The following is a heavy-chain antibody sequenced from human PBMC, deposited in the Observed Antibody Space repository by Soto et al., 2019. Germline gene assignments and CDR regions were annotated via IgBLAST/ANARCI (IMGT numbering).Heavy chain of an antibody. Sequence: SETLSLTCTVSPSSTCSSRGHWGCLCFPPGKGVESIASMKHSGTSFEIASLKSRVTLSVDTFKNQFALKLSSVTAAETSVHYCARHRINGSYYVAFDIWDQGTMVT. J-gene: IGHJ3*02. CDR1: PSSTCSSRGH. CDR2: MKHSGTS. V-gene: IGHV4-39*01. D-gene: IGHD1-26*01. CDR3: ARHRINGSYYVAFDI.